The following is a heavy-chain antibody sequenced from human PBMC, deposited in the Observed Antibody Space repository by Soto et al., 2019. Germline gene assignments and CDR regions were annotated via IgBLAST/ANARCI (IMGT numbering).Heavy chain of an antibody. CDR2: IIPIFGTA. J-gene: IGHJ6*04. V-gene: IGHV1-69*13. CDR3: ARELPNCSGGSCYSSYYYYGMDV. D-gene: IGHD2-15*01. CDR1: GGTFSSYA. Sequence: SVKVSCKASGGTFSSYAISWVRQAPGQGLEWMGGIIPIFGTANYAQKFQGRVTITADESTSTAYMELSSLRSEDTAVYYCARELPNCSGGSCYSSYYYYGMDVWGKGTTVTVSS.